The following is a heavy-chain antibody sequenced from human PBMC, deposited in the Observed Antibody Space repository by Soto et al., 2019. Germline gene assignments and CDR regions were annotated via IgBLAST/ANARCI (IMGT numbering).Heavy chain of an antibody. Sequence: PGGSLRLSCLASGFSLSNSGMFWVRQAPGKGLEWISYISRSHSAIYYADSVKGRFTMSRDNAKNSIFLQMNSLTDEDRAVYYCATECTNGYIPYSIESWGQGVPVTVSS. CDR3: ATECTNGYIPYSIES. D-gene: IGHD2-15*01. CDR2: ISRSHSAI. V-gene: IGHV3-48*02. CDR1: GFSLSNSG. J-gene: IGHJ4*02.